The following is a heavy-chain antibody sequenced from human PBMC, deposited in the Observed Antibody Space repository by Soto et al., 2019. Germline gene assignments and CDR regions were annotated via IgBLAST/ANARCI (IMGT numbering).Heavy chain of an antibody. Sequence: QVQLQESGPGLVKPSGTLSLTCAVSGGSFTSNNWWTWVRQPPGQGLEWIGEIYRTGSTNYNPSLKSRVTISLDKSENQLSLKVTALTDADTAVYYCARRDPGTSVDYWGQGTLVTVSS. CDR3: ARRDPGTSVDY. CDR1: GGSFTSNNW. J-gene: IGHJ4*02. V-gene: IGHV4-4*02. D-gene: IGHD1-7*01. CDR2: IYRTGST.